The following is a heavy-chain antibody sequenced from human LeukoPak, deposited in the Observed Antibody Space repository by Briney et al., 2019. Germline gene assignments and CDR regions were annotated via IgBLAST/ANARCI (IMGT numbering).Heavy chain of an antibody. D-gene: IGHD6-19*01. CDR3: ASTQQWLAFDY. Sequence: SETLSLTCTVSGGSISNYHWSWMRQPPGKGLEWIGCFYHSGSTTYNPSLKSRVTTSVDTSKNEFSLKLNSVTAADTAVYHCASTQQWLAFDYWGQGILVTVSS. CDR2: FYHSGST. V-gene: IGHV4-59*01. CDR1: GGSISNYH. J-gene: IGHJ4*02.